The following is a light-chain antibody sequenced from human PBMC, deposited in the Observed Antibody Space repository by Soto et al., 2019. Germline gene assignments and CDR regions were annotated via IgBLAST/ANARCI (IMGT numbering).Light chain of an antibody. CDR1: QSVSSSH. Sequence: PGERATLSCRASQSVSSSHLAWYQHKPGQAPRLLIYAASSRATGIPPRFSGSGSGTDFTLTISSLEPEDSAVYYCQQRHMWPITFGQGTRLEIK. J-gene: IGKJ5*01. V-gene: IGKV3D-20*02. CDR2: AAS. CDR3: QQRHMWPIT.